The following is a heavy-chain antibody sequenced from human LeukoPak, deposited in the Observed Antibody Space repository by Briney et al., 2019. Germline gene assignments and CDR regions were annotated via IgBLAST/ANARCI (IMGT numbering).Heavy chain of an antibody. CDR1: GFTFGNTW. CDR2: IWYDGSNK. CDR3: ARDLRGGFQGV. Sequence: GGSLRLSCAASGFTFGNTWMSWVRQAPGKGLEWVTVIWYDGSNKYYADSVKGRFTISRDNSKNTLYLQMNSLRAEDTAVYYCARDLRGGFQGVWGKGTTVTVSS. V-gene: IGHV3-33*08. D-gene: IGHD2-15*01. J-gene: IGHJ6*04.